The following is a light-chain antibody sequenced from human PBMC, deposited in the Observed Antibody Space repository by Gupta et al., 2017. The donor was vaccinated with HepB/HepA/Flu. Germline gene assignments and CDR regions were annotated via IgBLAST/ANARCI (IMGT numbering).Light chain of an antibody. J-gene: IGLJ2*01. CDR3: SSYTSSSVA. Sequence: QSALTQPASVSGSPGQSITISCTGTGYNYVSWYQQHPGKAPKLMIYDFTNRPSGVSNRFSGSKSGNTASLTISGLQAEDEADYVCSSYTSSSVAFGGGTKLTVL. V-gene: IGLV2-14*03. CDR2: DFT. CDR1: GYNY.